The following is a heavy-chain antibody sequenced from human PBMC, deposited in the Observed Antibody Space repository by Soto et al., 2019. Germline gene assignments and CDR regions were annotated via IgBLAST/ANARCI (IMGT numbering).Heavy chain of an antibody. CDR3: ARYCSGGTCYDGNMDV. D-gene: IGHD2-15*01. J-gene: IGHJ6*02. CDR2: ISSSGGTR. CDR1: GFTFSSYA. V-gene: IGHV3-48*03. Sequence: EVQLLESGGGLVQPGGSLRLSCAASGFTFSSYAMSWVRQAPGKGLEWVSYISSSGGTRYYAGSVKGRFTISRDNAKSSLYLRMNSLRAEDTAVYYCARYCSGGTCYDGNMDVWGQGTTVTVSS.